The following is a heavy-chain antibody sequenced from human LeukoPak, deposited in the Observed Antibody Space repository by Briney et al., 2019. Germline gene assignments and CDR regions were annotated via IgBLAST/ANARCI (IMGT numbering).Heavy chain of an antibody. CDR2: ILGGGNT. CDR3: TQEGITGTTDVDY. J-gene: IGHJ4*02. CDR1: GFTFTTYA. V-gene: IGHV3-23*01. D-gene: IGHD1-20*01. Sequence: PGGSLRLSCAASGFTFTTYAMNWVRQAPGKGLEWVSAILGGGNTYYADSVKGRFTISRDTSKNTLYLQMNSLKTEDTAVYYCTQEGITGTTDVDYWGQGTLVTVSS.